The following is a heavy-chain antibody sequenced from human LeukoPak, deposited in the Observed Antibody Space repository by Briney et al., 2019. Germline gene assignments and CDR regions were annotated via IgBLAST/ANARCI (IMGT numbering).Heavy chain of an antibody. CDR1: GYTLTELS. CDR3: ATVIAYSSSWSLFDY. D-gene: IGHD6-13*01. V-gene: IGHV1-24*01. CDR2: FDPEDGET. J-gene: IGHJ4*02. Sequence: GASVKVSCKVSGYTLTELSMHWVRQAPGKGLEWMGGFDPEDGETIYAQKFQGRVTMTEDTSTDTAYMELSSLRSEDTAVYYCATVIAYSSSWSLFDYWGQGTLVTVSS.